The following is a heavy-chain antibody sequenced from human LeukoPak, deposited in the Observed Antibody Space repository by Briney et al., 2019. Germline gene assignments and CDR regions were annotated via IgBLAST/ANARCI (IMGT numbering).Heavy chain of an antibody. CDR1: GFTFSSYG. V-gene: IGHV3-33*01. CDR3: ARDSSGWYSENNWSDP. D-gene: IGHD6-19*01. CDR2: IWYDGSNK. J-gene: IGHJ5*02. Sequence: GRSLRLSCAASGFTFSSYGMHWVRQAPGKGLEWVAVIWYDGSNKYYADSVKGRFTISRDNSKNTLYLQMNSLRAEDTAVYYCARDSSGWYSENNWSDPWGQGTLVTVSS.